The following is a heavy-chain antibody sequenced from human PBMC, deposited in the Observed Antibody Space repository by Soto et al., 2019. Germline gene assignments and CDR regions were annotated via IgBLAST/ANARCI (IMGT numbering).Heavy chain of an antibody. CDR2: ISGSGGST. J-gene: IGHJ4*02. V-gene: IGHV3-23*01. Sequence: LRLSCAASGFTFSSYAMSWVRQAPGKGLEWVSAISGSGGSTYYADSVKGRFTISRDNSKNTLYLQMNSLRAEDTAVYYCAKASLITMIVVVITPWDYWGQGTLVTVSS. CDR1: GFTFSSYA. CDR3: AKASLITMIVVVITPWDY. D-gene: IGHD3-22*01.